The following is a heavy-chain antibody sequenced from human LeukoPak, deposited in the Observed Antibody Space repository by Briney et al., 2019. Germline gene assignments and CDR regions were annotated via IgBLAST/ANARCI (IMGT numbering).Heavy chain of an antibody. Sequence: PSETLSLTCAVSGGSIRSNNHYWGWIRQPPGKGLEWIGNIYFNGNIAYNPSLQSRVTISVDTSKNQFSLRLNSVTFADTAMYYCARVELIVALPTSFDPWGQGTLVTVSS. CDR3: ARVELIVALPTSFDP. D-gene: IGHD5-12*01. CDR1: GGSIRSNNHY. V-gene: IGHV4-39*07. J-gene: IGHJ5*02. CDR2: IYFNGNI.